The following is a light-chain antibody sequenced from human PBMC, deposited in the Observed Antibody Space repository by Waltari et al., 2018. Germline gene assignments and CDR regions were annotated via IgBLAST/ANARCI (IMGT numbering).Light chain of an antibody. CDR1: QGVFYSANNKEY. J-gene: IGKJ1*01. CDR3: HKYYTTPWT. Sequence: DIVMTQSPDSLAVSLGERATINCKSSQGVFYSANNKEYLAWYQQKPGPPPKLLIYWASTRESGVPDRISGSGSGTDFNLTISSLQAEDVAVYYCHKYYTTPWTFGQGTKVEIK. V-gene: IGKV4-1*01. CDR2: WAS.